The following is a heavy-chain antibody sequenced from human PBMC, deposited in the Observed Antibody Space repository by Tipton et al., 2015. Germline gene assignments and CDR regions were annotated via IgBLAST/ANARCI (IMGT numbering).Heavy chain of an antibody. D-gene: IGHD1-20*01. CDR3: ARVLTYNWNYGWYFDL. Sequence: TLSLTCTVSGGSISTGGYYWSWVRQPPGKGLEWIGEIFHSGSTNYNPSLKSRLTISVDKSKNQFSLKLTSVTAADTAVYYCARVLTYNWNYGWYFDLWGRGTLVTVSS. V-gene: IGHV4-39*07. J-gene: IGHJ2*01. CDR1: GGSISTGGYY. CDR2: IFHSGST.